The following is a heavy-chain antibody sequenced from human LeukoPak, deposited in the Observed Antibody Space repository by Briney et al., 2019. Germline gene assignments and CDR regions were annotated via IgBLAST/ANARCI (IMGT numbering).Heavy chain of an antibody. Sequence: SETLSLTCTVSGVSISSGSYYWSWIRQPAGKGLEWIGRIYTSGSTNYNPSLKSRVTISVDTSKNQFSLKLSSVTAADTAVYYCAREGKDSSGYYYESWFDPWGQGTLVTVSS. CDR2: IYTSGST. CDR3: AREGKDSSGYYYESWFDP. CDR1: GVSISSGSYY. V-gene: IGHV4-61*02. D-gene: IGHD3-22*01. J-gene: IGHJ5*02.